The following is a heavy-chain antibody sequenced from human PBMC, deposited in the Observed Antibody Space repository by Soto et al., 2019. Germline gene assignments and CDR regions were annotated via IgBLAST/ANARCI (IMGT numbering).Heavy chain of an antibody. CDR2: IYPGDFDT. Sequence: EVQLVQSGAEVTKPGESLKISCKGSGYSFTSYWIGWGRQMPGKGLEWMGIIYPGDFDTRYSPPFQGQVTISADMSIRQAHLQWSSLKASDSAMYYCAGTPYYDFRSGYFGNWFDPWGKGTLVTVAS. CDR3: AGTPYYDFRSGYFGNWFDP. CDR1: GYSFTSYW. V-gene: IGHV5-51*03. D-gene: IGHD3-3*01. J-gene: IGHJ5*02.